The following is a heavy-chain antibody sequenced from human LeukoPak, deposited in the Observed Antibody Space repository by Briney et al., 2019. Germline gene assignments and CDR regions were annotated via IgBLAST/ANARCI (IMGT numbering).Heavy chain of an antibody. V-gene: IGHV4-34*01. CDR3: ARGSGSGFQ. D-gene: IGHD3-10*01. J-gene: IGHJ4*02. Sequence: SETLSLTCTVSDGSFNIYCMHWIRQPPGKGLDWIGEIANGGSTQYNPAFRSGVTISVKTSRNQFSLRLTSVTAVDKAVYLCARGSGSGFQWGQGTLVTVSS. CDR2: IANGGST. CDR1: DGSFNIYC.